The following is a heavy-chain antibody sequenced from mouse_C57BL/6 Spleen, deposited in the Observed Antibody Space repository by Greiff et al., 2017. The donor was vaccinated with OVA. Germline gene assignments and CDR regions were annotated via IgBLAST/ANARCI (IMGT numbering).Heavy chain of an antibody. D-gene: IGHD2-3*01. Sequence: VQLQESGPELVKPGASVKISCKASGYAFSSSWMNWVKQRPGKGLEWIGRIYPGDGDTNYNGKFKGKATLTADKSSSTAYMLLSSLTSEDSAVYFCARSHDGYYGYFDYWGQGTTLTVSS. CDR2: IYPGDGDT. CDR3: ARSHDGYYGYFDY. CDR1: GYAFSSSW. J-gene: IGHJ2*01. V-gene: IGHV1-82*01.